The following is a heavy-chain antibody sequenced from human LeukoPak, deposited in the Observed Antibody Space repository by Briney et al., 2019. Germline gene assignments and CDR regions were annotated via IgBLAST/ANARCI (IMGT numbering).Heavy chain of an antibody. CDR3: ATVGYSYGAFDY. Sequence: ASVKVSCKVSGYTLTEISLHWVRQAPGKGPEWMGGFDREDGGTMYAQKFQGRVTMTEDTSTDTAFMELSSLRSEDTAVYYCATVGYSYGAFDYWGQGTLVIVSS. CDR2: FDREDGGT. D-gene: IGHD5-18*01. V-gene: IGHV1-24*01. CDR1: GYTLTEIS. J-gene: IGHJ4*02.